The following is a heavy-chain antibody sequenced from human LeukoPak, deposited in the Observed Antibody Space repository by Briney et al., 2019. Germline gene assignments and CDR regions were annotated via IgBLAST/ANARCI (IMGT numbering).Heavy chain of an antibody. CDR2: IIPIFGKP. CDR3: ARDNSVRDEAWWFNP. CDR1: GGTFSSYA. V-gene: IGHV1-69*13. J-gene: IGHJ5*02. D-gene: IGHD5-24*01. Sequence: SVKVSCKASGGTFSSYAISWVRQAPGQGLEWMGGIIPIFGKPNYAQKFQGRVTITADESTSTAYMELSSLRSEDTAVYYCARDNSVRDEAWWFNPWGQGTLVTVSS.